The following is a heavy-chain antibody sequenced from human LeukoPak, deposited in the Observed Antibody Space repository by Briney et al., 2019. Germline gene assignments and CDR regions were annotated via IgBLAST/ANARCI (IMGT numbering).Heavy chain of an antibody. CDR3: ARGPLVVPAAMYS. Sequence: ASVKVSCKPSGYTFTSYGISWVRPAPGQGLEWMGWISAYNGNTNYTQKLQGRVTMTTDTSTSTAYMELRSLRSDDTAVYYCARGPLVVPAAMYSWGQGTLVTVSS. CDR1: GYTFTSYG. CDR2: ISAYNGNT. D-gene: IGHD2-2*01. J-gene: IGHJ5*02. V-gene: IGHV1-18*01.